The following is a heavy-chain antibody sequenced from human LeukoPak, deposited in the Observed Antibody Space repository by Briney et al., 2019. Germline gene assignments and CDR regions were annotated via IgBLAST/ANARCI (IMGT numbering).Heavy chain of an antibody. CDR1: GGSFSGYY. CDR3: ARVKYSRWYYYVDV. Sequence: SETLSLTCAVYGGSFSGYYWSWIRQPPGKGLEWIGEINHSGSTNYNPSLKSRVTISVDTSKNRFSLKLSSVTAADTAVYYCARVKYSRWYYYVDVWGKGTTVTVSS. V-gene: IGHV4-34*01. J-gene: IGHJ6*03. CDR2: INHSGST. D-gene: IGHD6-6*01.